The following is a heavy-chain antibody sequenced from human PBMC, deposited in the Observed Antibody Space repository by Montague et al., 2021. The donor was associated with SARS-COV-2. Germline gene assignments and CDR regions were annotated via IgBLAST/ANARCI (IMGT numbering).Heavy chain of an antibody. CDR2: IYHSGST. V-gene: IGHV4-4*02. CDR1: GGSISSSNW. D-gene: IGHD6-19*01. CDR3: ARVDSSGWFGYYYYGMDV. Sequence: SETLSLTCAVSGGSISSSNWWSWVRQPPGKGLEWIGEIYHSGSTKYNPSPRSRVTISVDKSKSQFSLKLSSVTAADTAVYYCARVDSSGWFGYYYYGMDVWGQGTTVTVSS. J-gene: IGHJ6*02.